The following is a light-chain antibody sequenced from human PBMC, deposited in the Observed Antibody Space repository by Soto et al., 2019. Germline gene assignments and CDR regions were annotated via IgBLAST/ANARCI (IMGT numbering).Light chain of an antibody. J-gene: IGKJ5*01. CDR1: QSVSSD. CDR2: GAS. V-gene: IGKV3-20*01. CDR3: QQYGSSPT. Sequence: EIVLTQSPATLSLSPGERATLSCRASQSVSSDLAWYHQKPGRAPRLLIYGASNRATGIPDRFSGSGSGTDFTLTISRLEPEDFAVYYCQQYGSSPTFGQGTRLEIK.